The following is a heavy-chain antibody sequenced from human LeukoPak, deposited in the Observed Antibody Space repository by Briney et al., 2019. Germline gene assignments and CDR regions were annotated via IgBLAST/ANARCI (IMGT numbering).Heavy chain of an antibody. CDR2: IYHSGST. V-gene: IGHV4-38-2*01. Sequence: SETLSLTCAVSGYSISSGYYWGWIRQPPGKGLEWIGSIYHSGSTYYNPSLKSRVTISVDTSKNQFSLKLSPVTAAGTAVYYCARLTDDSSYYWGQGTLVTVSS. CDR3: ARLTDDSSYY. D-gene: IGHD3-22*01. CDR1: GYSISSGYY. J-gene: IGHJ4*02.